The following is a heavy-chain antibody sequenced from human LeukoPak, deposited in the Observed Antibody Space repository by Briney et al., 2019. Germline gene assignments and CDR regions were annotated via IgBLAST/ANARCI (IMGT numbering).Heavy chain of an antibody. D-gene: IGHD5-18*01. CDR2: IYGGGTT. Sequence: GGSLRLSCAASGFTVSSNYMSWVRQAPGKGLEWVSFIYGGGTTYYADSVKGRFAISRDDSKNTLYLQMNTLRGEDTAVYYCAIRRGYSYGFEFWGQGTLVTVSS. J-gene: IGHJ4*02. CDR1: GFTVSSNY. V-gene: IGHV3-53*01. CDR3: AIRRGYSYGFEF.